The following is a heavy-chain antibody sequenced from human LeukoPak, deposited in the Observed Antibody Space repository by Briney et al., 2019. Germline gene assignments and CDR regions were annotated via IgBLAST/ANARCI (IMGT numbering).Heavy chain of an antibody. CDR3: AREEDSSSCRRCPFDY. D-gene: IGHD6-13*01. Sequence: GGSLRLSCAASGFTFSSYSMNWVRQAPGKGLEWVSSISSSSSYIYYADSVKGRFTISRDNAKNSLYLQMNSLRAEDTAVYYCAREEDSSSCRRCPFDYWGQGTLVTVSS. V-gene: IGHV3-21*01. CDR2: ISSSSSYI. CDR1: GFTFSSYS. J-gene: IGHJ4*02.